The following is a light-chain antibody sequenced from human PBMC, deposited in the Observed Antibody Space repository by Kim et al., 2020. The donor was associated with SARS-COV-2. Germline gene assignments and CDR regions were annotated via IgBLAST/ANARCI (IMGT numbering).Light chain of an antibody. V-gene: IGLV7-46*01. J-gene: IGLJ3*02. Sequence: PGSTGTLTRASSTGAVTPTQYPSRLHKEPGEVPRTLIFDTGRRHSWTPARFSGSLSGDKAVLTLAGAQAEDEGDYYCLLSCSGTRVFGGGTQLTVL. CDR3: LLSCSGTRV. CDR1: TGAVTPTQY. CDR2: DTG.